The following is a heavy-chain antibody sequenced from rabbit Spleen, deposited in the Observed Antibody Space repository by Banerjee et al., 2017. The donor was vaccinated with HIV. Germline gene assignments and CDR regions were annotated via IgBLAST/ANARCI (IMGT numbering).Heavy chain of an antibody. Sequence: QEQLVESGGGLVQPEGSLTLTCTTSGFSFSSSDYMCWVRQAPGKGLEWISCIAGSSSDFTYSATWAKGRFTCSKTSSTTVTLQMTSLTVADTATYFCARDTGTSFSTYGMDLWGPGTRHRL. V-gene: IGHV1S45*01. D-gene: IGHD7-1*01. CDR2: IAGSSSDFT. CDR1: GFSFSSSDY. CDR3: ARDTGTSFSTYGMDL. J-gene: IGHJ6*01.